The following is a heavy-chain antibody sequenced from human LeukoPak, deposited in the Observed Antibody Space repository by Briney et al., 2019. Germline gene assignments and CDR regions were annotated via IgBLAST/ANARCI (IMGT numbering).Heavy chain of an antibody. D-gene: IGHD3-22*01. CDR3: TTYYYDSSGYYYVYDV. CDR1: GFTFSNAW. V-gene: IGHV3-15*01. J-gene: IGHJ6*04. Sequence: PGGSLRLSCAASGFTFSNAWMSWVRQAPGKGLEWVGRIKSKTDGGTTDYAAPVKGRFTISRDDSKNTLYLQMNSLKTEDTAVYYCTTYYYDSSGYYYVYDVWGKGTTVTVSS. CDR2: IKSKTDGGTT.